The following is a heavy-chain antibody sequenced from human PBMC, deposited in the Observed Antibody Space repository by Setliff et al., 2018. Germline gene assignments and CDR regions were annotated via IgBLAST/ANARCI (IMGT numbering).Heavy chain of an antibody. CDR1: GFNFMNYG. D-gene: IGHD1-20*01. Sequence: GGSLRLSCAASGFNFMNYGMNWVRQAPGEGLEWVSYISSISSSTIYYADSVKGRFTISRDISKDTLYLQMNSLRAEDTAVYYCARVGLSGTSGYYYYMDVWGKGTTVTVSS. V-gene: IGHV3-48*01. CDR3: ARVGLSGTSGYYYYMDV. J-gene: IGHJ6*03. CDR2: ISSISSSTI.